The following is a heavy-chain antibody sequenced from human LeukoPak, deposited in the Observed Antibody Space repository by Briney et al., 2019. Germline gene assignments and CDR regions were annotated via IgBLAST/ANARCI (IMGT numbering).Heavy chain of an antibody. D-gene: IGHD3-9*01. CDR1: GYSFTSYW. J-gene: IGHJ4*02. V-gene: IGHV5-51*01. CDR3: ARQYYDILTGYYLDY. Sequence: GESLKISCKGSGYSFTSYWIGWVRQMPGKGLEWMGIIYPGDSDTRYSPSFQGQVTISADKSISTAYLQWSSLKASDTAKYYCARQYYDILTGYYLDYWGQGTLVTVSS. CDR2: IYPGDSDT.